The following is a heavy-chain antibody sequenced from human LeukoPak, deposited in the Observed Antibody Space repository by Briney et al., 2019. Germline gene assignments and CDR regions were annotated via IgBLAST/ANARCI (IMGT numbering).Heavy chain of an antibody. CDR2: NYYSGST. CDR1: GGSISSYY. CDR3: ARDCSSTSCYGY. V-gene: IGHV4-59*12. J-gene: IGHJ1*01. D-gene: IGHD2-2*01. Sequence: SETLSLTCTVSGGSISSYYWSWIRQPPGKGLEWIGYNYYSGSTNYNPSLKSRVTISVDTSKNQFSLKLSSVTAADTAVYYCARDCSSTSCYGYWGQGTLVTVSS.